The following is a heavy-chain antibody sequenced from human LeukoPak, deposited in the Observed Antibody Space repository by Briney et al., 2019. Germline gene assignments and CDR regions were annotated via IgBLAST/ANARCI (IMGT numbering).Heavy chain of an antibody. D-gene: IGHD3-9*01. CDR2: INPNSGGT. CDR1: GYTFTGYY. Sequence: ASVKVSCKASGYTFTGYYMHWVRQAPGQGLEWMGWINPNSGGTNYAQKFQGRVTMTRDTSISTAYMELSRLRSDDTAVYYCARALDILTGYYSFGYRGQGTLVTASS. CDR3: ARALDILTGYYSFGY. J-gene: IGHJ4*02. V-gene: IGHV1-2*02.